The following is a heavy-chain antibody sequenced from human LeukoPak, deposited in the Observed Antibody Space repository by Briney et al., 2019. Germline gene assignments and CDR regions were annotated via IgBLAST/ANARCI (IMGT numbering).Heavy chain of an antibody. V-gene: IGHV1-69*06. CDR2: IIPIFGTA. D-gene: IGHD3-3*01. Sequence: ASVKVSCKASGGTFSSYAISWVRQAPGQGLEWMGGIIPIFGTANYAQKFQGRVTMTEDTSTDTAYMELSSLRSEDTAVYYCATTRRITIFGVVQPFDYWGQGTLVTVSS. J-gene: IGHJ4*02. CDR3: ATTRRITIFGVVQPFDY. CDR1: GGTFSSYA.